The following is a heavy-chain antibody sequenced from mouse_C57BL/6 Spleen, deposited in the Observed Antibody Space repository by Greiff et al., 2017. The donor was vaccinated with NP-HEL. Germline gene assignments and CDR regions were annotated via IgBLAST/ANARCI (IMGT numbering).Heavy chain of an antibody. Sequence: EVQLQQSGPVLVKPGASVKMSCKASGYTFTDYYMNWVKQSHGKSLEWIGVINPYNGGTSYNQKFKGKATLTVDKSSSTAYMELNSLTSEDSAVYYCAREGDSSAWFAYWGQGTLVTVSA. CDR1: GYTFTDYY. CDR2: INPYNGGT. J-gene: IGHJ3*01. CDR3: AREGDSSAWFAY. V-gene: IGHV1-19*01. D-gene: IGHD3-3*01.